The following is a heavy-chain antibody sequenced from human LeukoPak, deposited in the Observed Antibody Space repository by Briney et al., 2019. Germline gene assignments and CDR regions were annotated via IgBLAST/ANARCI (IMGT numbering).Heavy chain of an antibody. J-gene: IGHJ4*02. Sequence: SETLSLTCAVYGGSFSGYYWSWIRQPPGKGLEWIGEINHSGSTNYNPSLKSRVTISVDTSKNQFSLKLSSVTAADTAVYYCARYSYDSSGYYSPHFDYWGQGTLVTVSS. CDR2: INHSGST. V-gene: IGHV4-34*01. D-gene: IGHD3-22*01. CDR1: GGSFSGYY. CDR3: ARYSYDSSGYYSPHFDY.